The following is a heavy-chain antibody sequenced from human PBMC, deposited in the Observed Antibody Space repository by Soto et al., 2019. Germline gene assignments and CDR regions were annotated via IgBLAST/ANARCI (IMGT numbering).Heavy chain of an antibody. CDR1: GFTFDDYA. V-gene: IGHV3-9*01. CDR2: ISWNSGSI. CDR3: AKLYCSGGSCYSMQDAFDI. D-gene: IGHD2-15*01. J-gene: IGHJ3*02. Sequence: DVQLVESGGGLVQPGRSLRLSCAASGFTFDDYAMHWVRQAPGKGREWVSGISWNSGSIGYADSVKGRFTISRDNAKNSLYLQMNSLRAEDTALYYCAKLYCSGGSCYSMQDAFDIWGQGTMVTVSS.